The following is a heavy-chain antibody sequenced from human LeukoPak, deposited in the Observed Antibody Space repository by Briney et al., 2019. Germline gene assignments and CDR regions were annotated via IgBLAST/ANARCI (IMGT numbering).Heavy chain of an antibody. V-gene: IGHV1-69*02. Sequence: SVKASCKASGGTFSSYTISWVRQAPGQGLEWMGRIIPILGIANYAQKFQGRVTITADKSTSTAYMELSSLRSEDTAVYYCARYPGIAVAGYYFDYWGQGTLATVSS. J-gene: IGHJ4*02. CDR2: IIPILGIA. D-gene: IGHD6-19*01. CDR1: GGTFSSYT. CDR3: ARYPGIAVAGYYFDY.